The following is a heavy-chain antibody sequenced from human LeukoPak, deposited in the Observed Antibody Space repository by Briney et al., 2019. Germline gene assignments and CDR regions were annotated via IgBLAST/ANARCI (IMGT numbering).Heavy chain of an antibody. CDR2: ISGSGGST. V-gene: IGHV3-23*01. D-gene: IGHD3-22*01. CDR3: ARTRTYSYDSSGHYYPTHFDY. Sequence: GGSLRLSCAASGFTFSTCAMSWVRQAPGKGLEWVSAISGSGGSTYYADSVKGRFTISRDNRKNTLYLQMNSLRAEDTAVYYCARTRTYSYDSSGHYYPTHFDYWGQGTLVTVSS. CDR1: GFTFSTCA. J-gene: IGHJ4*02.